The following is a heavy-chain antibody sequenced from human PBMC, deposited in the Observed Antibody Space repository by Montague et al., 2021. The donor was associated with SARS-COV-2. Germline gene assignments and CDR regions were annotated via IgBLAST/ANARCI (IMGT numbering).Heavy chain of an antibody. J-gene: IGHJ4*02. V-gene: IGHV3-7*01. CDR1: GFTFSCYC. Sequence: SLRLSCAASGFTFSCYCMGWVRQAPGKGLEWVANIVTDGSHTLYVGSGEGRFTISRDNAKNSLYLQMNNLRAEDTAVYYCAKHGRYTFDYWGQGTLVTVSS. CDR2: IVTDGSHT. CDR3: AKHGRYTFDY. D-gene: IGHD2-2*02.